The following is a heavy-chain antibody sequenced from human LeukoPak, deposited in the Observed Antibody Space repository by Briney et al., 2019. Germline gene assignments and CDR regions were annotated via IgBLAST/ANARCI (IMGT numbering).Heavy chain of an antibody. J-gene: IGHJ4*02. V-gene: IGHV4-39*02. CDR3: ARPRDDSTGYYLGY. D-gene: IGHD3-22*01. Sequence: PSETLSLTCTVSGGSIRGSSYYWGWIRPPPGKGLEWIGNIYYTGTPYYNPSLKSRVTISVDTYKKHFSLRMRSVTAADTAVYFCARPRDDSTGYYLGYWGEGTLVTVPS. CDR1: GGSIRGSSYY. CDR2: IYYTGTP.